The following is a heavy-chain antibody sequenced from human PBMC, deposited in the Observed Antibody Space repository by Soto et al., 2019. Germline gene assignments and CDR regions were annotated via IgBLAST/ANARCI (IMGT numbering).Heavy chain of an antibody. V-gene: IGHV3-7*01. Sequence: GGSLRLSCAASGFTFSSYWMSWVRQAPGKGLEWVANIKQDGSGKYYVDSVKGRFTISRDNAKNTLYLRMNSLRAEDTAVYYCAKDASGWPHDAFDIWGQGTMVTVSS. J-gene: IGHJ3*02. CDR1: GFTFSSYW. CDR3: AKDASGWPHDAFDI. D-gene: IGHD6-19*01. CDR2: IKQDGSGK.